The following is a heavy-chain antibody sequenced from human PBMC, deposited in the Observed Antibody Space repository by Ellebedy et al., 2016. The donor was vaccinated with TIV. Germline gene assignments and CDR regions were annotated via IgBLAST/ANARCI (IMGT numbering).Heavy chain of an antibody. CDR3: VRDGAEGDYSPGYYGMDV. J-gene: IGHJ6*02. CDR1: GFTFNSYW. V-gene: IGHV3-7*03. Sequence: GGSLRLSCAASGFTFNSYWMSWVRQAPGKGLEWVANINQDGSRIYYVDSVKGRFTISRDNAKNSVYLRMNTLRVEDTAVYHCVRDGAEGDYSPGYYGMDVWGQGTTVTVSS. CDR2: INQDGSRI. D-gene: IGHD3-22*01.